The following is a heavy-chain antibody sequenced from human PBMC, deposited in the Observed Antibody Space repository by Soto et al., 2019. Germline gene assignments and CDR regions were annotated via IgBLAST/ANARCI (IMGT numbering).Heavy chain of an antibody. J-gene: IGHJ6*03. V-gene: IGHV4-39*01. CDR2: IYYSGST. Sequence: SETLSLTCTVSGGSISSSPYYWGWIRQPPGKGPEWIGTIYYSGSTYYNPSLKSRVTISVDTSKNQFSLKLSSVTAADTAVYYCARHPQITIFGTYYYYYMDVWGKGTTVTVSS. CDR3: ARHPQITIFGTYYYYYMDV. CDR1: GGSISSSPYY. D-gene: IGHD3-3*01.